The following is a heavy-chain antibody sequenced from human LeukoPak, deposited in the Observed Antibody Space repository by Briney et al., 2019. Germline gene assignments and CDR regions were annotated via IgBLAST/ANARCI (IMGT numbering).Heavy chain of an antibody. CDR1: GAYISSYS. CDR3: ARAFGGSFGRYEY. D-gene: IGHD1-26*01. Sequence: SETLSLTCTVSGAYISSYSWSWIRQPPGKGLEWVGYISYSGSTDYDPSLKSRVTISVDTSKNQFSLNLNFVTAADTAVYYCARAFGGSFGRYEYWGQGALVAVSS. CDR2: ISYSGST. J-gene: IGHJ4*02. V-gene: IGHV4-59*01.